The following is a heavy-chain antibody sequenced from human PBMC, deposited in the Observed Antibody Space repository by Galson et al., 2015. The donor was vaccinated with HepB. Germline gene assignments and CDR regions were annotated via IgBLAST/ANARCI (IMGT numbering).Heavy chain of an antibody. J-gene: IGHJ4*02. Sequence: SVKVSCKVSGYTLTELSMHWVRQAPGKGLEWMGGFDPEDGETIYAQKFQGRVTMTEDTSTDTAYMELSSLRSEDTAVYYCARGRYCSSTSCWYFDYWGQGTPVTVSS. V-gene: IGHV1-24*01. CDR2: FDPEDGET. D-gene: IGHD2-2*01. CDR1: GYTLTELS. CDR3: ARGRYCSSTSCWYFDY.